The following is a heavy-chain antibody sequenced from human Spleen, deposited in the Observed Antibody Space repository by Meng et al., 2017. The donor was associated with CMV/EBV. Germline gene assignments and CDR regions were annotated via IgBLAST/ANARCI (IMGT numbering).Heavy chain of an antibody. V-gene: IGHV3-11*04. J-gene: IGHJ4*02. CDR1: GFTFSDYY. CDR2: ISSSGSDI. Sequence: GESLKISCAASGFTFSDYYMNWIRQAPGKGLEWVSYISSSGSDIYYADPVKGRFTISRDNAKNSLYLQMNSLRAEDTAVYYCARGVVYWGQGTLVTVSS. CDR3: ARGVVY.